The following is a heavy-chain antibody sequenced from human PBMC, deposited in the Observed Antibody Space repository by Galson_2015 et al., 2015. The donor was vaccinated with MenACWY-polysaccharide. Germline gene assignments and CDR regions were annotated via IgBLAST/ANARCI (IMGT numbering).Heavy chain of an antibody. CDR2: LNTNTGNP. D-gene: IGHD4-17*01. J-gene: IGHJ4*02. V-gene: IGHV7-4-1*02. CDR1: GYTFNPYA. Sequence: ASGYTFNPYALTWGRQAPGHGLEWVGGLNTNTGNPTYAQGFTGRFVFSLDASVSTAHLQISSLKAEDTAVYYCARDPKQKPTTGPTGLFDYWGQGTLDTVSS. CDR3: ARDPKQKPTTGPTGLFDY.